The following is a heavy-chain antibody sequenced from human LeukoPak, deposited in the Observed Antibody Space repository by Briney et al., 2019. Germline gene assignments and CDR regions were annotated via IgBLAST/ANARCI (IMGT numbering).Heavy chain of an antibody. Sequence: GGSLRLSCAASGFTFSSYGMHWVRQAPGKGLEWVVFISYDGSNKYYADSVKGRFTISRDNSKNTLYLQMNSLRAEDTAVYYCAKDLYSIAAAGINYWGQGTLVTVSS. CDR3: AKDLYSIAAAGINY. CDR2: ISYDGSNK. J-gene: IGHJ4*02. V-gene: IGHV3-33*05. CDR1: GFTFSSYG. D-gene: IGHD6-13*01.